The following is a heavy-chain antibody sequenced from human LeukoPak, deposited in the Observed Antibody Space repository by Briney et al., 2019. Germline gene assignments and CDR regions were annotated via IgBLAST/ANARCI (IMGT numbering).Heavy chain of an antibody. CDR2: INAGNGNT. Sequence: ASVKVSCKASGYTFTSYAMHWVRQAPGQRLEWMGWINAGNGNTKYSQKFQGRVTITRDTSASTAYMELSSLRSEDTAVYYCARDPLNYYDSSALGDIWGQGTMVTVSS. V-gene: IGHV1-3*01. CDR1: GYTFTSYA. CDR3: ARDPLNYYDSSALGDI. D-gene: IGHD3-22*01. J-gene: IGHJ3*02.